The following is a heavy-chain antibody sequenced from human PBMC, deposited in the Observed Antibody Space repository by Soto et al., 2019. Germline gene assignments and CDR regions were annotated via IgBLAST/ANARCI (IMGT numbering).Heavy chain of an antibody. CDR1: GFTFSDYY. Sequence: PGGSLRLSCAASGFTFSDYYMSWIRQAPGKGLEWVSYISSSSSYTNYADSVKGRFTISRDNAKNSLYLQMNSLRAEDTAVYYCAAGMTTVTTFDYWGQGTLVTVSS. CDR2: ISSSSSYT. D-gene: IGHD4-17*01. J-gene: IGHJ4*02. V-gene: IGHV3-11*06. CDR3: AAGMTTVTTFDY.